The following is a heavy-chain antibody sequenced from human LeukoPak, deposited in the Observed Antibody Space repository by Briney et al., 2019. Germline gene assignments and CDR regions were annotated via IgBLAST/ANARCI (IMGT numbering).Heavy chain of an antibody. CDR3: ARDSDGDPNWFDP. V-gene: IGHV4-34*01. J-gene: IGHJ5*02. Sequence: PSETLSLTCAVYGGSFSGYYWTWIRQPPGKGLEWIGEINHSGSTNYNPSLKSRVTISVDTSKNQFSLKLSSVTAADTAVYYCARDSDGDPNWFDPWGQGTLVTVSS. CDR2: INHSGST. CDR1: GGSFSGYY. D-gene: IGHD4-17*01.